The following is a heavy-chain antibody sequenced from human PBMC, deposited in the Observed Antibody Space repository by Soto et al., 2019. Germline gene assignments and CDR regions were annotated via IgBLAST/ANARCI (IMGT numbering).Heavy chain of an antibody. J-gene: IGHJ5*02. CDR2: IYYSGST. D-gene: IGHD6-19*01. Sequence: PSETLSLTCTVSGGSISSGGYYWSWIRQHPGKGLEWIGYIYYSGSTYYNPSLKSRVTISVDTSKNQFSLKLSSVTAADTAVYYCARHMDSSGWHQYIYLFDPWGQGTLVTVSS. CDR3: ARHMDSSGWHQYIYLFDP. V-gene: IGHV4-31*03. CDR1: GGSISSGGYY.